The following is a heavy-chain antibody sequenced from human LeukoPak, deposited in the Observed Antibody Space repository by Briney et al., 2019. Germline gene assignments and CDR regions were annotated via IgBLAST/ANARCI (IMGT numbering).Heavy chain of an antibody. CDR1: GFTVSINY. V-gene: IGHV3-53*01. J-gene: IGHJ6*03. CDR2: IYSGGST. CDR3: ARDRSGGWKDMDV. Sequence: GGSLRLSYAASGFTVSINYMSWVRQAPGKGLEWVSVIYSGGSTYYADSVKGRFTISRDNSKNTLYLQMNSLRAEDTAVYYCARDRSGGWKDMDVWGKGTTVTVSS. D-gene: IGHD6-19*01.